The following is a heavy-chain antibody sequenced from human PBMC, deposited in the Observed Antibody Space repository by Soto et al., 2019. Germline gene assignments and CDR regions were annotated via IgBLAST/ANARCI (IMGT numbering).Heavy chain of an antibody. CDR2: IYYSGST. D-gene: IGHD3-10*01. CDR3: ARYYGSGSYLDY. J-gene: IGHJ4*02. CDR1: GGSISSGGYY. Sequence: QVQLQESGPGLVKPSQTLSLTCTVSGGSISSGGYYWTWIRQHPGKGLEWIGHIYYSGSTYYNPSLKSRVTISVDTSKNQFSLELSSVTAADTAVFYCARYYGSGSYLDYWVQGTLVTVSS. V-gene: IGHV4-31*03.